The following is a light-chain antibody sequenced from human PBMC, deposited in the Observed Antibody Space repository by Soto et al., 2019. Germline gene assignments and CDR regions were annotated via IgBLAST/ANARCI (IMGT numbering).Light chain of an antibody. CDR3: QQYESSPPLT. CDR2: GAS. Sequence: IVLTQSLGTLSLSPVDGATLSCRDSQSVSSKYLAWYQQKPGQAPRLLIYGASNRATGIPDRFSGSGSGTDFTLTISRLEPEDFAVYYCQQYESSPPLTFGGGTRLEIK. CDR1: QSVSSKY. V-gene: IGKV3-20*01. J-gene: IGKJ5*01.